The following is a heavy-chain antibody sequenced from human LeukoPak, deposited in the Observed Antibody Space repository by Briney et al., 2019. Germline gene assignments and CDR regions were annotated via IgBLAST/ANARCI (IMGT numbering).Heavy chain of an antibody. Sequence: ASVKVSREASVYSFMNYHVHWVRQAPGQGPEWVGIINPHGEGTTYAQKLQGRITMTRDTSTNTVYMELSSLRSEDTALYYCARDWYDITGENPFDIWGLGTMVTVSS. D-gene: IGHD3-9*01. CDR3: ARDWYDITGENPFDI. J-gene: IGHJ3*02. CDR1: VYSFMNYH. V-gene: IGHV1-46*01. CDR2: INPHGEGT.